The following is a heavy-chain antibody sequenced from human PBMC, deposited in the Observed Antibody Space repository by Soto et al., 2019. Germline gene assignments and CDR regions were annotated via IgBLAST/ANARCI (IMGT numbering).Heavy chain of an antibody. J-gene: IGHJ6*03. V-gene: IGHV3-66*01. CDR1: GFTVSSNY. CDR3: ARDQATMVRGVIKGVWYMDV. Sequence: GGSLRLSCAASGFTVSSNYMSWVRQAPGKGLEWVSVIYSGGSTYYADSVKGRFTISRDNSKNTLYLQMNSLRAEDTAVYYCARDQATMVRGVIKGVWYMDVWGKGTTVTVSS. CDR2: IYSGGST. D-gene: IGHD3-10*01.